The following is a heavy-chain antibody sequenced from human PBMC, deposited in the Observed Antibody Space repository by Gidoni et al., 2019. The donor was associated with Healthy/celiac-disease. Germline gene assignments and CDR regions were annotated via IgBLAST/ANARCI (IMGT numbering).Heavy chain of an antibody. V-gene: IGHV3-21*01. J-gene: IGHJ6*02. D-gene: IGHD6-19*01. CDR3: ARGEGGSGWPDYYYYGMDV. Sequence: EVQLVESGGGLVKPGGSLRLSCAASGFTFSRYSMNWVRQAPGKGLEWVSSISSSSSYIYYADSVKGRFTISRDNAKNSLYLQMNSLRAEDTAVYYCARGEGGSGWPDYYYYGMDVWGQGTTVTVSS. CDR2: ISSSSSYI. CDR1: GFTFSRYS.